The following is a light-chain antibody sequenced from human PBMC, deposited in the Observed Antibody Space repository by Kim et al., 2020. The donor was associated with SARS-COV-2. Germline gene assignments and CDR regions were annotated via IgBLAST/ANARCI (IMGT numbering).Light chain of an antibody. CDR2: GNS. V-gene: IGLV1-40*01. CDR1: SSTIGAGYD. Sequence: RVTISRPGSSSTIGAGYDVHWYQQLPGTAPKLLIYGNSNRPSGVPDRFSGSKSGTSASLAITGLQAEDEADYYCQSYDSSLSGYVFGTGTKVTVL. J-gene: IGLJ1*01. CDR3: QSYDSSLSGYV.